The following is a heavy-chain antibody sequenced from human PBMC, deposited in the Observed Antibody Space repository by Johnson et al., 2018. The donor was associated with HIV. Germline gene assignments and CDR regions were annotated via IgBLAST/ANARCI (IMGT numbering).Heavy chain of an antibody. CDR1: GFTFSSYA. D-gene: IGHD3-22*01. Sequence: QVQLVESGGGVVQPGRSLRLYCAASGFTFSSYAMHWVRQAPGKGLEWVAVISYDGSDKYYADSVKGRFTISRDNSKNTLYLQMNSLRAEDTAVYYCAKSQDRSAHDYDFDLWGQGTMVTVSS. V-gene: IGHV3-30*04. J-gene: IGHJ3*01. CDR2: ISYDGSDK. CDR3: AKSQDRSAHDYDFDL.